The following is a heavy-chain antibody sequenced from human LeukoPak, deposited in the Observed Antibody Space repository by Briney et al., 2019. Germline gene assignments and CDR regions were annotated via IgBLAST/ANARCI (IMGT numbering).Heavy chain of an antibody. CDR2: IYYSGST. D-gene: IGHD2-2*01. J-gene: IGHJ4*02. CDR1: GGPISSSSYY. Sequence: SETLSLTCTVSGGPISSSSYYWGWIRQPPGKGLEWIGSIYYSGSTYYKPSLKSRVTISVDTSKNQFSLKLSSVTAADTAVYYCARHYKVPAGGSYYFEYWGQGNLVTVSS. V-gene: IGHV4-39*01. CDR3: ARHYKVPAGGSYYFEY.